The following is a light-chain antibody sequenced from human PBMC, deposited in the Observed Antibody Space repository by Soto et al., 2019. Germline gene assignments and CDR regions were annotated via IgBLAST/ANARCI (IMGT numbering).Light chain of an antibody. J-gene: IGKJ1*01. CDR3: QKYNSAQ. V-gene: IGKV1-27*01. CDR1: QGISNY. CDR2: AAS. Sequence: DIQITHSPSSLSASVVDRVTITCLASQGISNYLAWYQQRPGKVPKLLIYAASTLQSGVPSRFSGSGSETDSTLTISSLQPEDVATYYCQKYNSAQFGQGTKVDIK.